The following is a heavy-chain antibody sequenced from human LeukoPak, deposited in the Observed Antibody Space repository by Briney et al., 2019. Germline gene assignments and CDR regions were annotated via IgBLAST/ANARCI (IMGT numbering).Heavy chain of an antibody. CDR3: ARERSDYYGSGSYEY. J-gene: IGHJ4*02. Sequence: PGGSLRLSCAASGFTFSSYSMTWVRQPPGKGLEWVSYISSSSSTIYYADSVKGRFTISRDNAKNSLYLQMNSLRAEDTAVYYCARERSDYYGSGSYEYWGQGTLVTVSS. D-gene: IGHD3-10*01. CDR1: GFTFSSYS. V-gene: IGHV3-48*01. CDR2: ISSSSSTI.